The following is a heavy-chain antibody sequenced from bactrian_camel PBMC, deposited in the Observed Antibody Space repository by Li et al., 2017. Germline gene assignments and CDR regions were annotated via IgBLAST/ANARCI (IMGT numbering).Heavy chain of an antibody. Sequence: HVQLVESGGGSVQAGGSLRLSCTSPGFLFDEPAMGWYRQAPGNECELVSFIRSDGHTHYADSVKGRFTISADNAKNTVDLQMNNLKPEDTGMYYCAAHPRVCPKVFTPSTHGRFPYWGQGTQVTVS. V-gene: IGHV3S60*01. CDR3: AAHPRVCPKVFTPSTHGRFPY. J-gene: IGHJ4*01. D-gene: IGHD1*01. CDR1: GFLFDEPA. CDR2: IRSDGHT.